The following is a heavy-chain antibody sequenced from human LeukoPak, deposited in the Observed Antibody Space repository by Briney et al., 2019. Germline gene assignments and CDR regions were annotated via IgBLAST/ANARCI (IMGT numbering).Heavy chain of an antibody. V-gene: IGHV4-39*07. CDR3: AKGYINGVNQEVWLDP. D-gene: IGHD2-8*01. CDR2: LFSTSGQT. Sequence: SETLSLTCIVSGGSISSRSYSWAWIRQPPAKGLEWIGRLFSTSGQTYYNPALKRRVTMSVDTSKNQFSLRLNSVTAADTAMYYCAKGYINGVNQEVWLDPWGQGILVTVSS. J-gene: IGHJ5*02. CDR1: GGSISSRSYS.